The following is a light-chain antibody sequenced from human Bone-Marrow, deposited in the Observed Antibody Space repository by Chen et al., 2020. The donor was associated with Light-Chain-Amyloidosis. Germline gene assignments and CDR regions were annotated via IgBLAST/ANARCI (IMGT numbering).Light chain of an antibody. CDR3: QSADSSGTYWVI. CDR2: RDT. CDR1: DLPTKY. J-gene: IGLJ2*01. V-gene: IGLV3-25*03. Sequence: SYELTQPPSVSVSLGQTARITCSGDDLPTKYAYWYQQKPGQAPVLVIHRDTERPSGISERFSGSSSGTTATLTIRGVQAEDEADYHCQSADSSGTYWVIFAGGTRLTVL.